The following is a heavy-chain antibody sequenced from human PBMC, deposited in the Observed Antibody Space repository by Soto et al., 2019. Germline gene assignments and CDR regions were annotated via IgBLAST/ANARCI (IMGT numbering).Heavy chain of an antibody. CDR3: ARDDYDELLPSVPDY. CDR2: ISSDGNKK. CDR1: GFTFRSYA. J-gene: IGHJ4*02. Sequence: LRLSCAASGFTFRSYAMHWVRQAPGKGLEWVAVISSDGNKKYYTDSVKGRFTISRDNSKNTLFLQVNSLRGEDTAVFYCARDDYDELLPSVPDYWGQGTLVTVSS. D-gene: IGHD3-22*01. V-gene: IGHV3-30-3*01.